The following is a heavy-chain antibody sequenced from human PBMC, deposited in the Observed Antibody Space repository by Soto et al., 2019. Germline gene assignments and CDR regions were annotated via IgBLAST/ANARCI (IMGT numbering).Heavy chain of an antibody. CDR1: GGSFSGYY. J-gene: IGHJ6*02. V-gene: IGHV4-34*01. CDR2: INHSGST. Sequence: SETLSLTCAVYGGSFSGYYWSWIRQPPGKGLEWIGEINHSGSTNYNPSLKIRFTISVETSKNQFSLKLSSVTAADTAVYYCYYYYYGMDVWGQGTTVTVSS. CDR3: YYYYYGMDV.